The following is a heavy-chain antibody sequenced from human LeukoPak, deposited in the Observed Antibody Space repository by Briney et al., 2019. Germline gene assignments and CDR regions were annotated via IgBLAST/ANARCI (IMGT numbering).Heavy chain of an antibody. CDR2: IIPIFGTA. V-gene: IGHV1-69*06. CDR3: ARTGLGRITVYGGPYYFDY. J-gene: IGHJ4*02. Sequence: SVKVSCKASGGAFSSYAISWVRQAPGQGLEWMGGIIPIFGTANYAQKFQGRVTITADKSTSTAYMELSSLRSEDTAVYYCARTGLGRITVYGGPYYFDYWGLGTLVTVSS. D-gene: IGHD3-3*01. CDR1: GGAFSSYA.